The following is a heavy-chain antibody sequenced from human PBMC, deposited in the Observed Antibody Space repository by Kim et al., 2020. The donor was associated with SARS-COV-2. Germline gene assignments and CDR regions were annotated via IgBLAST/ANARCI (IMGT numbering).Heavy chain of an antibody. V-gene: IGHV1-2*02. CDR1: GYTFIGHF. J-gene: IGHJ4*02. D-gene: IGHD1-26*01. Sequence: ASVKVSCKASGYTFIGHFMQWVRQAPGQGLEWMGWINPTSGGTNYAQKFQGRVTMTGDTSISTAYMELRRLRSDDTAVYYCARATGYSKLDYWCQGTVVTAAS. CDR2: INPTSGGT. CDR3: ARATGYSKLDY.